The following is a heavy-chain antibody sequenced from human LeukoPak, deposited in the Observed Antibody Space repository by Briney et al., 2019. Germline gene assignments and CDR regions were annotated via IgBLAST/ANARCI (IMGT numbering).Heavy chain of an antibody. D-gene: IGHD1-26*01. V-gene: IGHV1-24*01. CDR3: ATITVFVGATTSDY. Sequence: ASVKVSCKVSGYALTELSMHWVRRAPGKGLEWMGGFDPEDGETIYAQKFQGRVTMTEDTSTDTAYMELSSLRSEDTAVYYCATITVFVGATTSDYRGQGTLVTVSS. CDR1: GYALTELS. J-gene: IGHJ4*02. CDR2: FDPEDGET.